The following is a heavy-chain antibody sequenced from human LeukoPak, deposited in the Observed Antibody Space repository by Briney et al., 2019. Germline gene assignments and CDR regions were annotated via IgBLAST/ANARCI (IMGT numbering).Heavy chain of an antibody. CDR2: ISSNGGST. V-gene: IGHV3-64*01. D-gene: IGHD3-10*01. CDR3: ARVGSGSYYY. Sequence: GGSLRLSCAASGFTFSSYAMHWVRQAPGKGLEYVSAISSNGGSTYYANSVKGRFTISRDNSKNTLYLQMGGLRAEDMAVYYCARVGSGSYYYWGQGTLVTVSS. J-gene: IGHJ4*02. CDR1: GFTFSSYA.